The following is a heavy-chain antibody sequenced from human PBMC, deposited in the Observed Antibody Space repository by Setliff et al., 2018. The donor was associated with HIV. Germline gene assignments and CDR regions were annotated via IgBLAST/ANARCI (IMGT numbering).Heavy chain of an antibody. V-gene: IGHV4-4*08. CDR1: SESIVSYY. J-gene: IGHJ5*02. CDR2: IHTSGRT. Sequence: ASETLSLTCAVSSESIVSYYWNWIRQPPGRGLEWIGYIHTSGRTKYNPSLKSRLTILVDTSKKQFSLRLTSVTAADTAVYYCSRAAYDAVDWLDPWGQGTLVTVS. CDR3: SRAAYDAVDWLDP. D-gene: IGHD1-1*01.